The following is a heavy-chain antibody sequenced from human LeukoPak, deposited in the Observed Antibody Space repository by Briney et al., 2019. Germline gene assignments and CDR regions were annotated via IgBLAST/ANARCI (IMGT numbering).Heavy chain of an antibody. D-gene: IGHD1-26*01. CDR2: TYYRSKWYY. J-gene: IGHJ3*02. V-gene: IGHV6-1*01. CDR3: ARGGGSYYFAFDI. CDR1: GDSVSSNTEA. Sequence: SQTLSLTCAISGDSVSSNTEAWNWIRQSPSRGLEWLGRTYYRSKWYYNYAPSVRSRVSINPDTSKNQFSLQLNSVTPEDTAVYYCARGGGSYYFAFDIWGRGTMVTVSS.